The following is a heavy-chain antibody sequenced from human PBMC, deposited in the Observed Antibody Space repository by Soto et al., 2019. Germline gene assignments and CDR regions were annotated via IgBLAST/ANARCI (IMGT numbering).Heavy chain of an antibody. CDR2: IIPIFGTT. CDR3: ARHLNSGRGKNYYYGMDV. CDR1: GGTFSTYG. J-gene: IGHJ6*02. Sequence: SVKVSCKASGGTFSTYGINWVRQAPGQGLEWVGGIIPIFGTTDYAQNFQGRVTITADESTSTAYMELSSLKASDTAVYYCARHLNSGRGKNYYYGMDVWGQGTTVTVSS. V-gene: IGHV1-69*13. D-gene: IGHD6-19*01.